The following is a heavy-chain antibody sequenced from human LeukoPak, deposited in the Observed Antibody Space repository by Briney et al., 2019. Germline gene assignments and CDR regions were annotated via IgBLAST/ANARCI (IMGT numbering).Heavy chain of an antibody. V-gene: IGHV3-23*01. J-gene: IGHJ4*02. CDR1: GFIFSSYA. CDR2: ISGSGDGT. Sequence: GGSLRLSCAASGFIFSSYAMNWGRQAPGKGLEWVSAISGSGDGTYYADSVKGRFTVSRDNSKNTLYLQMNNLRAEDSAVYYCAKGVGGYCSSTDCRAYDNWGQGTLVTVSS. CDR3: AKGVGGYCSSTDCRAYDN. D-gene: IGHD2-2*01.